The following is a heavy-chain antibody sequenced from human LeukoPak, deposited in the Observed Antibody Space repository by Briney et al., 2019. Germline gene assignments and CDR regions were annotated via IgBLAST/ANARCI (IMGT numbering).Heavy chain of an antibody. CDR2: INPNTGGT. CDR3: AGDFQLWCLDY. J-gene: IGHJ4*02. D-gene: IGHD4/OR15-4a*01. Sequence: ASVKVSCKASGYTFTGYYLHWVRQAPGQGLEWMGWINPNTGGTSYAQKFQGRVTMTTDTSISTAYLELSRLRSDDTAFYYCAGDFQLWCLDYWGQGTLVTVSS. CDR1: GYTFTGYY. V-gene: IGHV1-2*02.